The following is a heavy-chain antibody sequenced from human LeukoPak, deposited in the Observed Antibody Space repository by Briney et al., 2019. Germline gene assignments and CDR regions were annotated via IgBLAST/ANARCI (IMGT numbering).Heavy chain of an antibody. J-gene: IGHJ4*02. CDR1: GYTFTSYD. V-gene: IGHV1-8*03. CDR2: MNPNSGNT. D-gene: IGHD4-17*01. Sequence: ASVKVSCKASGYTFTSYDINWVRQATGQGLEWMGWMNPNSGNTGYAQKFQGRVTITRNTSISTAYMELSSLRSDDTAVYYCAILQKLNGDYPEYYFDYWGQGTLVTASS. CDR3: AILQKLNGDYPEYYFDY.